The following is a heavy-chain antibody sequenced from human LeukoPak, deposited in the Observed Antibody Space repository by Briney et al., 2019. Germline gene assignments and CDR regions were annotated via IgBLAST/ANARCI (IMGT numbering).Heavy chain of an antibody. CDR3: ARDPYCSGGSCYLNYYYYYGMDV. CDR1: GYTFTGYY. J-gene: IGHJ6*02. V-gene: IGHV1-2*02. CDR2: INPNSGGT. D-gene: IGHD2-15*01. Sequence: ASVKVSCKASGYTFTGYYMHWVRQAPGQGLEWMGWINPNSGGTNYAQKFQGRGTMTRDTSISTDYMELSRLRSDDTAVYYCARDPYCSGGSCYLNYYYYYGMDVWGQGTTVTVSS.